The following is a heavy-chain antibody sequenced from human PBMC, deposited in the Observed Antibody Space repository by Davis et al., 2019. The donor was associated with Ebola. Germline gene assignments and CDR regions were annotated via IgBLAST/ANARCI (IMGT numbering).Heavy chain of an antibody. CDR1: GYTFTSYG. D-gene: IGHD4-17*01. CDR3: ATPDYGDYGGSPREYYYYGMDV. V-gene: IGHV1-18*01. CDR2: ISAYNGNT. Sequence: ASVKVSCKASGYTFTSYGISWVRQAPGQGLEWMGWISAYNGNTNYAQKLQGRVTMTTDTSTSTAYMELRSLRSDDTAVYYCATPDYGDYGGSPREYYYYGMDVWGQGTTVTVSS. J-gene: IGHJ6*02.